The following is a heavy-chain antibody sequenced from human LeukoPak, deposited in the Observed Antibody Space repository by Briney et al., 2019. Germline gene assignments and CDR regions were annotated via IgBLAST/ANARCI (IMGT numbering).Heavy chain of an antibody. CDR3: ARGASESYHNFDY. CDR1: GFTFSSNY. CDR2: IYSGGST. Sequence: GGSLRLSCAASGFTFSSNYMSWVRQAPGKGLEWVSVIYSGGSTYYADSVKGRFTISRDNSKNTLYLQMNSLRAEDTAVYYCARGASESYHNFDYWGQGTLVTVSS. V-gene: IGHV3-53*01. D-gene: IGHD1-26*01. J-gene: IGHJ4*02.